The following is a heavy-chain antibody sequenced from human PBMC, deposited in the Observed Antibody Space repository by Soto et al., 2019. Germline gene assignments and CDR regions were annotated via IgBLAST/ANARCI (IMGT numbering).Heavy chain of an antibody. CDR2: TYYRSKWYN. Sequence: KQSQTLSLTCAISGDSVSSNSAAWNWIRQSPSRGLEWLGRTYYRSKWYNDYAVSVKSRITINPDTSKNQFSLQLNSVTPEDTAVYYCARDHLVAVAVTDDAFDIWGQGTMVTVSS. V-gene: IGHV6-1*01. J-gene: IGHJ3*02. CDR1: GDSVSSNSAA. D-gene: IGHD6-19*01. CDR3: ARDHLVAVAVTDDAFDI.